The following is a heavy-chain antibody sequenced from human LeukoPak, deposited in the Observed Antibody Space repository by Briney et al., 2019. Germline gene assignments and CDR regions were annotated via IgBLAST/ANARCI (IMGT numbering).Heavy chain of an antibody. J-gene: IGHJ6*03. V-gene: IGHV3-7*01. CDR3: ARGYSSSSLYYMDV. CDR2: IKQDGSEK. D-gene: IGHD6-6*01. CDR1: GFTFSSYW. Sequence: GGSLRLSCAASGFTFSSYWMSWVRQAPGKGLEWVANIKQDGSEKYYVDSVKGRFTISRDNARNSLYLQMNSLRAEDTAVYYCARGYSSSSLYYMDVWGKGTTVTVSS.